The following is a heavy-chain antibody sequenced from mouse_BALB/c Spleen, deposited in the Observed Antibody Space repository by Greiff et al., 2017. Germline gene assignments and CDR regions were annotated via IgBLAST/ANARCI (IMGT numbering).Heavy chain of an antibody. Sequence: EVKVEESGPGLVKPSQSLSLTCTVTGYSITSDYAWNWIRQFPGNKLEWMGYISYSGSTSYNPSLKSRISITRDTSKNQFFLQLNSWTTEDTATYYCARGAYYYGSSYFWYFDVWGAGTTVTVSS. CDR1: GYSITSDYA. CDR2: ISYSGST. D-gene: IGHD1-1*01. CDR3: ARGAYYYGSSYFWYFDV. V-gene: IGHV3-2*02. J-gene: IGHJ1*01.